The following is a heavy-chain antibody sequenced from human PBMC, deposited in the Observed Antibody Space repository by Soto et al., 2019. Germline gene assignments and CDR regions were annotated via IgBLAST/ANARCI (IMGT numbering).Heavy chain of an antibody. CDR1: GFTFSSYA. CDR2: ISGSGGST. J-gene: IGHJ3*02. V-gene: IGHV3-23*01. CDR3: AKELTTYYYDSSGYYPDAFDI. D-gene: IGHD3-22*01. Sequence: GGSLRLPCAASGFTFSSYAMSWVRQAPGKGLEWVSAISGSGGSTYYADSVKGRFTISRDNSKNTLYLQMNSLRAEDTAVYYCAKELTTYYYDSSGYYPDAFDIWGQGTMVTVSS.